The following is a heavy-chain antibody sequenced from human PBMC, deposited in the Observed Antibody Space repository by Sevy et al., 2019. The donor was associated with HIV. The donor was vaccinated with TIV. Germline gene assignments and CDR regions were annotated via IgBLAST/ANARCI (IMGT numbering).Heavy chain of an antibody. CDR3: ARGTDYYYGMDV. CDR2: IYYSGST. CDR1: GGSISSGGYY. V-gene: IGHV4-31*03. Sequence: SETLSLTCTVSGGSISSGGYYWSWIRQHPGKGLEWIGYIYYSGSTYYNPSLKSRFTISVDTSKNQFSLKLSSVTAAETAVYYCARGTDYYYGMDVWGQGTTVTVSS. J-gene: IGHJ6*02.